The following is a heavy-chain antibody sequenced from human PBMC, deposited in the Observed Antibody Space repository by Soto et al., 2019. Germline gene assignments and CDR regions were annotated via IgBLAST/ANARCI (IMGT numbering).Heavy chain of an antibody. CDR1: GITFGSRA. V-gene: IGHV3-23*01. J-gene: IGHJ4*02. D-gene: IGHD6-13*01. CDR3: GRVPAAAAGIGIDH. Sequence: EVQLLESGGDLVQPGGSLRLSCVASGITFGSRAMSWVRQAPGEGLEWVSTVTDTGGDAKYADSVRGRFTISRDNSKNTLYLQMNSLRAEDTAVYYCGRVPAAAAGIGIDHWGQGILVTVSS. CDR2: VTDTGGDA.